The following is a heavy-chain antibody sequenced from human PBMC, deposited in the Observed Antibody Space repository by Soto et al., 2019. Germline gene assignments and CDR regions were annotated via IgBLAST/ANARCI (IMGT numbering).Heavy chain of an antibody. CDR2: IYWDDGK. CDR1: GFSLSTSGVG. D-gene: IGHD2-15*01. V-gene: IGHV2-5*02. Sequence: QITLKEAGPTLAKPTQTLTLTCTFSGFSLSTSGVGVGWIHQPPGKALEWLALIYWDDGKRYSPSLKRRVTNTYATVKNRVVLSKSDMDPCDTSTEYRAQEGVDRGRILDPWGQGPLVVVSS. J-gene: IGHJ5*02. CDR3: AQEGVDRGRILDP.